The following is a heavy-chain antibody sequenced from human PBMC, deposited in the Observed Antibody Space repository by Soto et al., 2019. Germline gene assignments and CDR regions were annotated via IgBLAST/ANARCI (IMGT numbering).Heavy chain of an antibody. J-gene: IGHJ4*02. CDR1: GDSVSSNSAA. D-gene: IGHD3-10*01. Sequence: LXQALSLPFAISGDSVSSNSAACNLIRHFPSRGLEWLGRTYYRSKWYNDYAVSVKSRITINPDTSKNQFSLQLNSVTPEDTAVYYCAREVYGSGSLPYWGQGTLVTVSS. V-gene: IGHV6-1*01. CDR2: TYYRSKWYN. CDR3: AREVYGSGSLPY.